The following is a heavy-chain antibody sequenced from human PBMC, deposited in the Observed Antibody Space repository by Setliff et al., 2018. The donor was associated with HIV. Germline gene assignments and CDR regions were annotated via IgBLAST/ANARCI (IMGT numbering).Heavy chain of an antibody. CDR3: ARVVITRYFQH. CDR2: FYHRGRT. D-gene: IGHD3-22*01. J-gene: IGHJ1*01. Sequence: PSETLSLTCTFSSGSISSYYWNWIRQSPGKGLEWIGSFYHRGRTYYNPSLKSRVTISVDTSKNQLSLKLSSVTAADTAVYYCARVVITRYFQHWGQGTLVTSPQ. CDR1: SGSISSYY. V-gene: IGHV4-59*12.